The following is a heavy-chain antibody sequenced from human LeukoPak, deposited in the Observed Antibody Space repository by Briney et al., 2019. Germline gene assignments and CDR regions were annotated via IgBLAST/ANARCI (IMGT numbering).Heavy chain of an antibody. J-gene: IGHJ4*02. CDR1: GFTFSDYY. Sequence: PGGSLRLSCAASGFTFSDYYMSWIRQAPGKGLEWVSYISSSGSTIYYADSVKGRFTISRDNAKNSLYLQMNSLRAEDTAVYYCARDGLEGLQSLYFDYWGQGTLVTLCS. CDR3: ARDGLEGLQSLYFDY. D-gene: IGHD4-11*01. CDR2: ISSSGSTI. V-gene: IGHV3-11*04.